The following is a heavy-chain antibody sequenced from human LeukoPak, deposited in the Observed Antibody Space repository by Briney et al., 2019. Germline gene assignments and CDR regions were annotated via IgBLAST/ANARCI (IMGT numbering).Heavy chain of an antibody. CDR2: INPNSSGT. D-gene: IGHD7-27*01. V-gene: IGHV1-2*02. CDR3: ARELGRNAFDI. J-gene: IGHJ3*02. Sequence: ASVKVSCKASGYTFTDNHMYWIRQAPGQGPECMGWINPNSSGTNYAQKFQGRITMTRDTSISTAYMELSRLTSDDTAIYFCARELGRNAFDIWGQGTMVTVSP. CDR1: GYTFTDNH.